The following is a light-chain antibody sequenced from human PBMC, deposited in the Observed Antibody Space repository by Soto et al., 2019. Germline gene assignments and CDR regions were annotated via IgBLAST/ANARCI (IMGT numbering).Light chain of an antibody. Sequence: QSALTQPRSVSGSPGQSVTISCTGSSSDVGAYNFASWYQQHPGAAPKLLIHDVNKRPPGVPDRFSASKSGNTASLTISWLEAEDEADYYCCAYAHTSRVFGGGTKLTVL. CDR3: CAYAHTSRV. CDR2: DVN. J-gene: IGLJ3*02. CDR1: SSDVGAYNF. V-gene: IGLV2-11*01.